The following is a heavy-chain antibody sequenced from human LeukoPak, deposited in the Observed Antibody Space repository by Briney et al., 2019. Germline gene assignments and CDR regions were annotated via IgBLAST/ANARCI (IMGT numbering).Heavy chain of an antibody. Sequence: SLRLSCAASGFTFDDYGMHWVRQPPGKGLEWVSGISWNSGNIGYADSVKGRFTISRDNAKNSLYLQMNSLRAEDTALYYCAKVDGYNSGWYDYWGQGILVTVSS. V-gene: IGHV3-9*01. CDR1: GFTFDDYG. D-gene: IGHD6-19*01. CDR2: ISWNSGNI. J-gene: IGHJ4*02. CDR3: AKVDGYNSGWYDY.